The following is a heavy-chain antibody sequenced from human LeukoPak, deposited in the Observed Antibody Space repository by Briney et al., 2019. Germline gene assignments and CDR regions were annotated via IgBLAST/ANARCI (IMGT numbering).Heavy chain of an antibody. D-gene: IGHD6-19*01. CDR2: ISSDGNTE. CDR3: ARVVIAVAGVSDY. CDR1: GFSLTTYP. J-gene: IGHJ4*02. V-gene: IGHV3-48*03. Sequence: GGSLRLSCAASGFSLTTYPMNWIRQVPGKGLEWVSHISSDGNTEYYADSVRVRFTMSRDNAKNSLDLHMNSLRTEDTAVYYCARVVIAVAGVSDYWGQGTLVTVSS.